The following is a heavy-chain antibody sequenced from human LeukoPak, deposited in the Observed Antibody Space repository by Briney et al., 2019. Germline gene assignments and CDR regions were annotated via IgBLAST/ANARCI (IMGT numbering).Heavy chain of an antibody. D-gene: IGHD2-15*01. CDR3: ASFYCSGGSCYQYFSYYYMDV. CDR2: IYYSGST. CDR1: GGSISSRSYY. J-gene: IGHJ6*03. V-gene: IGHV4-39*01. Sequence: PSETLSLTCTVSGGSISSRSYYWGWIRQPPGKGLEWIGSIYYSGSTYYNPSLQSRVTISVDTSKNQFSLKLNSVTAADTAVYYCASFYCSGGSCYQYFSYYYMDVWGKGTTVTIPS.